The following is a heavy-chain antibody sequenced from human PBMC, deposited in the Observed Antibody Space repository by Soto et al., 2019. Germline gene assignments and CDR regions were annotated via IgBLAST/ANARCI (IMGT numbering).Heavy chain of an antibody. Sequence: QVQLVQSGAEVKKPGASVKVSCKVSGYTFTSYGISWVRQAPGQGLEWMGWISAYNGNTNYAQKLQGRVTMTTDTSPSSAYIELRSLRSDDTAVYYYARPGELREWYFDYWGQGTLDTVSS. V-gene: IGHV1-18*01. CDR2: ISAYNGNT. J-gene: IGHJ4*02. D-gene: IGHD3-16*01. CDR1: GYTFTSYG. CDR3: ARPGELREWYFDY.